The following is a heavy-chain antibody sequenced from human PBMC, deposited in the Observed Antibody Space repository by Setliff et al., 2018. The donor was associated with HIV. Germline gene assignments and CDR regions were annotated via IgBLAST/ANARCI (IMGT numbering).Heavy chain of an antibody. D-gene: IGHD6-19*01. CDR1: GYTFTGYY. CDR3: AKDIPGHAINSGRIKNWFDP. J-gene: IGHJ5*02. Sequence: ASVKVSCKASGYTFTGYYMHWVRQAPGQGLEWMGWINPNNGGTNYAQKFQGRVTMTRETSISTAYMELSSLRSEDTAVYYCAKDIPGHAINSGRIKNWFDPWGEGTLVTVSS. CDR2: INPNNGGT. V-gene: IGHV1-2*02.